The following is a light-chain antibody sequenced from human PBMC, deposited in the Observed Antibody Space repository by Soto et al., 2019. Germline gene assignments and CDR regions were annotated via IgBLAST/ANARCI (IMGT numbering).Light chain of an antibody. J-gene: IGKJ4*01. CDR1: QSVRSS. CDR3: QQYNNWPLT. CDR2: GAS. Sequence: EIVMTQSPATLSVSPGERATLSCRASQSVRSSLAWYQQIPGQAPRLLIYGASTRATGIPARFSGSGSGTEFSLTISSLQPEDCAVYYCQQYNNWPLTFGGGSKVEIK. V-gene: IGKV3-15*01.